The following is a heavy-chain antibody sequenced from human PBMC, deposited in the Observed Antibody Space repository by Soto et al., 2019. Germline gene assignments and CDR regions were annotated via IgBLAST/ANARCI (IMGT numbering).Heavy chain of an antibody. J-gene: IGHJ5*02. V-gene: IGHV4-34*01. Sequence: SEPLSLTCAVYGGSFSGYYWSWIRQPPGKGLEWIGEINHSGSTNYNPSLKSRVTISVDTSKNQFSLKLSSVTAADTAVYYCARGLPSITGTTIGIHWFDPWGQGTLVTVSS. CDR2: INHSGST. D-gene: IGHD1-7*01. CDR3: ARGLPSITGTTIGIHWFDP. CDR1: GGSFSGYY.